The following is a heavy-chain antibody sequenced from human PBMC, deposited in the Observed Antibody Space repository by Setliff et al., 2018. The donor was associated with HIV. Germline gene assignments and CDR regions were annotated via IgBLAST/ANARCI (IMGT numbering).Heavy chain of an antibody. V-gene: IGHV4-28*06. D-gene: IGHD2-21*01. CDR3: ARSLWLGDIQH. Sequence: SETLSLTCAVSGYSISSSHWWGWIRQPPGKGLEWIGYIYYSGSTNYNPSLKSRVTMSVDTSKNRFSLKLSSVTAFDTAVYYCARSLWLGDIQHWGQGTLVTVSS. CDR2: IYYSGST. J-gene: IGHJ1*01. CDR1: GYSISSSHW.